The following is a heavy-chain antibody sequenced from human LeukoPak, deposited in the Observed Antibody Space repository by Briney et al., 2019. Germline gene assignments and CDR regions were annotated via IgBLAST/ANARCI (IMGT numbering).Heavy chain of an antibody. CDR3: ATLYYDSSPAPVD. CDR2: FDPEDGET. J-gene: IGHJ4*02. V-gene: IGHV1-24*01. CDR1: GYTLTELS. Sequence: ASVKVSCKVSGYTLTELSMHWVRQAPGEGLEWMGGFDPEDGETIYAQKFQGRVTMTEDTSTDTAYMELSSLRSEDTAVYYCATLYYDSSPAPVDWGQGTLVTVSS. D-gene: IGHD3-22*01.